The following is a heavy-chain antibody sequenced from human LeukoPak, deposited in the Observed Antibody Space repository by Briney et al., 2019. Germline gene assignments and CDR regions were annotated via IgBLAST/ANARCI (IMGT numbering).Heavy chain of an antibody. CDR1: GGSISTYY. J-gene: IGHJ6*03. CDR3: ARDSYDSSGITIHYYMDV. D-gene: IGHD3-22*01. V-gene: IGHV4-4*07. Sequence: PSETLSLTCTVSGGSISTYYWSWIRQPAGKGLEWIGRIYTSGSTNCNPSLKGRVTMSVDTSENQFSLRLSSVTAADTAVYYCARDSYDSSGITIHYYMDVWGKGITVTVSS. CDR2: IYTSGST.